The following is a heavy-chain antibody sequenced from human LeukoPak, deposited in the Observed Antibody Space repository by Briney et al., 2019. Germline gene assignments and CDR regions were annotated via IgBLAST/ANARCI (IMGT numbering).Heavy chain of an antibody. D-gene: IGHD3-3*02. V-gene: IGHV4-59*01. CDR3: ARRGTPMRAVLGGMDV. CDR2: IYYSGST. CDR1: GGSISSYY. Sequence: SETLSLTCTVSGGSISSYYWSWIRQPPGKGLEWIGYIYYSGSTNYNPSLKSRVTISVDTSKNQFSLKLSSVTAADTAVYYCARRGTPMRAVLGGMDVWGQGTTVTVSS. J-gene: IGHJ6*02.